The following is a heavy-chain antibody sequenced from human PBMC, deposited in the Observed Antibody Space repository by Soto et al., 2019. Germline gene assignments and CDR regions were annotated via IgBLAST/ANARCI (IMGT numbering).Heavy chain of an antibody. CDR3: ARVFNWFDP. V-gene: IGHV4-61*01. CDR1: GGSVSSGSYY. J-gene: IGHJ5*02. CDR2: IYYSGST. Sequence: QVQLQESGPGLVKPSETLSLTCTVSGGSVSSGSYYWSWIRQPPGKGLEWIGYIYYSGSTNYNPSRQSRVTISVDTSKHQFSLKLSSVTAADTAVYYCARVFNWFDPWGQGTLVTVSS.